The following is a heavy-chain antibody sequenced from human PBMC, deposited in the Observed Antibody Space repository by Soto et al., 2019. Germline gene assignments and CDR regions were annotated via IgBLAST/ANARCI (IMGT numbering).Heavy chain of an antibody. Sequence: QLQLQESGSGLVKPSQTLSLTCAVSGGSISSGGNSWSWIRQPPGKGLEWIGCIYHSGSNYYNPSLKSRVTISVDRSKNQFSLKLNSVTAADTAVYYCARAGGLGAVAVDYWGQGTLVTVSS. CDR3: ARAGGLGAVAVDY. V-gene: IGHV4-30-2*01. CDR2: IYHSGSN. D-gene: IGHD6-19*01. CDR1: GGSISSGGNS. J-gene: IGHJ4*02.